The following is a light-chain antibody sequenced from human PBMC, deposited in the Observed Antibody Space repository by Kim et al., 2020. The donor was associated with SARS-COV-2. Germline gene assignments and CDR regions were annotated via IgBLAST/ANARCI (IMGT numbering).Light chain of an antibody. CDR1: SLRSYY. Sequence: SSELTQDPAVSVALGQTVRITCQGDSLRSYYASWYQQKPGQAPVLVIYGKNNRPSGIPDRFSGSSSGNTASLTIPWAQAEDEADYYCNSRDSSGNHVVFG. J-gene: IGLJ2*01. CDR2: GKN. CDR3: NSRDSSGNHVV. V-gene: IGLV3-19*01.